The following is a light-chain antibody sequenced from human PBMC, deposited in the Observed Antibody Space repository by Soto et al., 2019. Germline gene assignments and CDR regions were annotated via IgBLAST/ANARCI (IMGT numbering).Light chain of an antibody. V-gene: IGLV2-14*01. CDR2: DVS. Sequence: QSALTQPTSVSGSPGQSITISCTGTSSDVGGRDHVSWYQQHPGKAPELMIYDVSNRPSGVSNRFSGSKSGNTASLTISGLQAEDEADYYCCSYTTSTTGVFGTGTKLTVL. CDR3: CSYTTSTTGV. J-gene: IGLJ1*01. CDR1: SSDVGGRDH.